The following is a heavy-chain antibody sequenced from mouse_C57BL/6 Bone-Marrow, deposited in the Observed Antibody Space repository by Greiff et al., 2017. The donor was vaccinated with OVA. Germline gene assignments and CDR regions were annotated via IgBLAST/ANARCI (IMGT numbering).Heavy chain of an antibody. V-gene: IGHV1-50*01. CDR2: IDPSDSYT. CDR3: ARSGTTEAMDY. CDR1: GYTFTSYW. J-gene: IGHJ4*01. D-gene: IGHD1-1*01. Sequence: QVQLQQPGAELVKPGASVKLSCKASGYTFTSYWMQWVKQRPGQGLEWIGEIDPSDSYTNYNQKFKGKATLTVDTSSSTAYMQLSSLTSEDSAVYYCARSGTTEAMDYWGQGTSVTVSS.